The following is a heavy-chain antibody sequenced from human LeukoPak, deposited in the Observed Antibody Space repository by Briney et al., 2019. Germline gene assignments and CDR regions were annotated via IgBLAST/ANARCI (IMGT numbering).Heavy chain of an antibody. D-gene: IGHD6-13*01. Sequence: GRSLRLSCAASGCTFSSYGMHWVRQAPGTGLEWVAVISYDGSNKYYADSVKGRFTISRDNSKNTLYLQMNSLRAEDTAVYYCAKGSSSSSWYLRHYYYYGMDVWGKGTTVTVSS. J-gene: IGHJ6*04. CDR3: AKGSSSSSWYLRHYYYYGMDV. CDR2: ISYDGSNK. V-gene: IGHV3-30*18. CDR1: GCTFSSYG.